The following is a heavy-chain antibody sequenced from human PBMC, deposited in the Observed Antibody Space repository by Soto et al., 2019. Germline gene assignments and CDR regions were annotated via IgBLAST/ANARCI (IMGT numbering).Heavy chain of an antibody. D-gene: IGHD3-9*01. CDR1: GGSISSYY. V-gene: IGHV4-59*08. CDR2: IYYSGST. CDR3: ASHSPPVERYFAWLSQFDY. J-gene: IGHJ4*02. Sequence: QVQLQESGPGLVKPSETLSLTCTFAGGSISSYYWSWIRQPPGKGLDRIGYIYYSGSTNYNPSLKSRVTISVDTSKNQFSLKLSSVTAADTAVYYCASHSPPVERYFAWLSQFDYWGQGTLVTVSS.